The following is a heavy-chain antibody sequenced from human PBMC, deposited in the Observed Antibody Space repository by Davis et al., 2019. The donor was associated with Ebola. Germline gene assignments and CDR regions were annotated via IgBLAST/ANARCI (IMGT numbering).Heavy chain of an antibody. CDR2: IIPIFGTA. CDR3: ARGWSSSAWYSDY. D-gene: IGHD6-19*01. CDR1: GGTFSTYA. Sequence: SVKVSCKASGGTFSTYAISWARQAPGQGLEWKGGIIPIFGTANYAQKFQGRVTITADESTSTAYMELSSLRYEDTAIYYCARGWSSSAWYSDYWGQGTLVTVSS. J-gene: IGHJ4*02. V-gene: IGHV1-69*13.